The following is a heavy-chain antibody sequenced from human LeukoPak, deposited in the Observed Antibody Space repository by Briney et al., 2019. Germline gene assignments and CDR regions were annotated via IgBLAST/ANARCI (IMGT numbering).Heavy chain of an antibody. V-gene: IGHV4-34*01. CDR1: GGSFSGYY. J-gene: IGHJ4*02. CDR3: ARGSRFWSGYLRRVVRAGPYFDC. CDR2: INHSGST. D-gene: IGHD3-3*01. Sequence: IPSETLSLTCAVYGGSFSGYYWSWIRQPPGKGLEWIGEINHSGSTNYNPSLKSRVTISVDTSKNQFSLKLSSVTAADTAVYYCARGSRFWSGYLRRVVRAGPYFDCWGQGTLVTVSS.